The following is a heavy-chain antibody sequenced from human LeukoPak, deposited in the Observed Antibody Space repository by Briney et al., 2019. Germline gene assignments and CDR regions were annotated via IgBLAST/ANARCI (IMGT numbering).Heavy chain of an antibody. CDR1: GITLSNYG. V-gene: IGHV3-23*01. CDR2: ISGSGGST. D-gene: IGHD1-1*01. J-gene: IGHJ4*02. Sequence: GGSLRLSCAVSGITLSNYGMSWVRQAPGKGLEWVAGISGSGGSTYYADSVKGRFTISRDNSKNTLYLQMNSLRAEDTAVYYCAKMGSYRDDRDYWGQGTLVTVSS. CDR3: AKMGSYRDDRDY.